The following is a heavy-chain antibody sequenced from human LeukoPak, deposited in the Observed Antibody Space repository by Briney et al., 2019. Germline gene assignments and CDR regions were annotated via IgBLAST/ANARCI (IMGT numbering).Heavy chain of an antibody. CDR2: INPNSGDT. D-gene: IGHD3-10*02. Sequence: ASVKVSCKASGYTFTGYYIHWVRQAPGQGLEWLGWINPNSGDTKYAQKFLGRVTMTSDTSINTGYMALSSLTSDDTAVYYCARKSTVRRTSEFDYWGQGSLVTVSS. CDR1: GYTFTGYY. V-gene: IGHV1-2*02. J-gene: IGHJ4*02. CDR3: ARKSTVRRTSEFDY.